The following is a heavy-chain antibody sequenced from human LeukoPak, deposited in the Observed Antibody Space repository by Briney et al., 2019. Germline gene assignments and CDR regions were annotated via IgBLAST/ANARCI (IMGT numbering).Heavy chain of an antibody. V-gene: IGHV3-48*03. J-gene: IGHJ3*02. CDR2: ISSSGSTI. CDR1: GFTFSSYE. CDR3: ASRPYSGSYLYI. D-gene: IGHD1-26*01. Sequence: GGSLRLSCAASGFTFSSYEMNWVRQAPGKGLEWVSYISSSGSTIYYADSVKGRFTISRDNAKNSLYLQMNGLRAEDMAVYYCASRPYSGSYLYIWGQGTMVTVSS.